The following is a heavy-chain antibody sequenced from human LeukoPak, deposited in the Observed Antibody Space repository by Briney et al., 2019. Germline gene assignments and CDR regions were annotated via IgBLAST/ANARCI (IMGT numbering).Heavy chain of an antibody. J-gene: IGHJ4*02. D-gene: IGHD3-22*01. CDR3: ARMAYYYDRSDDY. CDR1: GFTFSSYA. Sequence: PGRSLRLSCAASGFTFSSYAMHWVRQAPGKGLEWVAVISYDGSNKYYADSVKGRFTISRDNSKNTLYLQMNSLRAEDTAVYYCARMAYYYDRSDDYWGQGTLVTVSS. V-gene: IGHV3-30-3*01. CDR2: ISYDGSNK.